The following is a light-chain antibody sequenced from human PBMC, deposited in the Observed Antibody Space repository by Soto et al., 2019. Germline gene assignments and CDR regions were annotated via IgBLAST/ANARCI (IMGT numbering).Light chain of an antibody. CDR3: QQLNSYPLT. Sequence: DIQLTQSPSFLSASVGDRVTITCRASQGISSYLAWYQQKPGKAPKLLIYAASTLQSGVPSRFSGSGSGTEFTLTISSLQPEDSATYYRQQLNSYPLTFGGGTKVEIK. CDR1: QGISSY. J-gene: IGKJ4*01. CDR2: AAS. V-gene: IGKV1-9*01.